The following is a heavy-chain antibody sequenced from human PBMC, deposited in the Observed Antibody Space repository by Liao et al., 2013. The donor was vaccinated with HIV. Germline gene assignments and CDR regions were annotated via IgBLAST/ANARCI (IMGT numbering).Heavy chain of an antibody. CDR3: ARGGDYYDSSGYYSFDY. D-gene: IGHD3-22*01. Sequence: QVQLQESGPGLVKPSETLSLTCKVSGGSISGYSWSWIRQPAGKGLEWIGRIYTSGSTNYNPSLKSRVTISVDTSKNQFSLKLNSVTAADTAVYYCARGGDYYDSSGYYSFDYWGQGTLVTVSS. V-gene: IGHV4-4*07. CDR1: GGSISGYS. CDR2: IYTSGST. J-gene: IGHJ4*02.